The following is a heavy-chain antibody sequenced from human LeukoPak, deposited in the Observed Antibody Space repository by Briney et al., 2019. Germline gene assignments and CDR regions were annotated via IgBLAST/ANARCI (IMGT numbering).Heavy chain of an antibody. Sequence: PGGSLRLSCAASGFTFSSYTMNWVRQAQGEGREWVSSITGSGSDIYYADSVKGRFTISRDNAKNSLYLQMNSLRAEDTAVYYCARDVYGDYANDYWGQGTLVTVSS. D-gene: IGHD4-17*01. CDR2: ITGSGSDI. V-gene: IGHV3-21*01. CDR3: ARDVYGDYANDY. CDR1: GFTFSSYT. J-gene: IGHJ4*02.